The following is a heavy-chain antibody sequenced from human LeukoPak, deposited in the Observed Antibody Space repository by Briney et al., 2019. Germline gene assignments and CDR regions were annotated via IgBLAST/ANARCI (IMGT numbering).Heavy chain of an antibody. CDR1: GYSLTSYW. Sequence: GESLQISCKGSGYSLTSYWVAWVRQLPGKGLEWMGIIYPRDSDTRYSPSFQGQVTISADKSINTAYLQWSGLKASDTAVYYCARHVTTASAARGFDIWGQGTMVTVSS. D-gene: IGHD1-14*01. J-gene: IGHJ3*02. V-gene: IGHV5-51*01. CDR3: ARHVTTASAARGFDI. CDR2: IYPRDSDT.